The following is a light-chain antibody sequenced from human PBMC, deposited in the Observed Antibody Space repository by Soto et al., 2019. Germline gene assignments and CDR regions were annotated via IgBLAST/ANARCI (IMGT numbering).Light chain of an antibody. CDR3: QHYGSSPPLFT. V-gene: IGKV3-20*01. J-gene: IGKJ3*01. Sequence: EIVLTQSPGTLSLSPGERATLSCRASQSVSSSYLAWYQKKPGQAPRLLIYGASSRATGIPDRFSGSGYGTDFTLTISRLEPEDFAVSCWQHYGSSPPLFTFGPGTKVDIK. CDR2: GAS. CDR1: QSVSSSY.